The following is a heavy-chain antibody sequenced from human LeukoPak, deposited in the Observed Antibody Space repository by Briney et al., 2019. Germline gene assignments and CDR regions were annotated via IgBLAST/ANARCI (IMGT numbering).Heavy chain of an antibody. CDR3: ARYEGPYYYYYGMDV. D-gene: IGHD3-3*01. J-gene: IGHJ6*02. CDR1: GFTFGDYY. Sequence: PGGSLRLSCAASGFTFGDYYMSWVRQAPGKGLEWVSAISGSGGSTYYADSVKGRFTISRDNSKNTLYLQMNSLRAEDTAVYYCARYEGPYYYYYGMDVWGQGTTVTVSS. V-gene: IGHV3-23*01. CDR2: ISGSGGST.